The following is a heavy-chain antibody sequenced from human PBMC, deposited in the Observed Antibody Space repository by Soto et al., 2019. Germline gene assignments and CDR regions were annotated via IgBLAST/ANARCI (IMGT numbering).Heavy chain of an antibody. Sequence: SVKVSCKASGGTFSSYAISWVRQAPGQGLEWMGGIIPIFGTANYAQKFQGRVTITADESTSTAYMELSSLRSEDTAVYYCAREGTVTNWFDPWGQGTLVTVSS. V-gene: IGHV1-69*13. J-gene: IGHJ5*02. CDR1: GGTFSSYA. CDR3: AREGTVTNWFDP. D-gene: IGHD4-4*01. CDR2: IIPIFGTA.